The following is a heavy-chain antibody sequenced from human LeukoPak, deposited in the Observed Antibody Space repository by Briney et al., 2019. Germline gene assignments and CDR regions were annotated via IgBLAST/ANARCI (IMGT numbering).Heavy chain of an antibody. CDR2: INPNSGGT. CDR3: ASERFLEWLPNYYYYGMDV. CDR1: GYTFTGYY. Sequence: ASVKVSCKASGYTFTGYYMHWVRQAPGQGLEWMGWINPNSGGTNYAQKFQGRVTTTRDTSISTAYMELSRLRSDDTAVYYCASERFLEWLPNYYYYGMDVWGQGTTVTVSS. J-gene: IGHJ6*02. D-gene: IGHD3-3*01. V-gene: IGHV1-2*02.